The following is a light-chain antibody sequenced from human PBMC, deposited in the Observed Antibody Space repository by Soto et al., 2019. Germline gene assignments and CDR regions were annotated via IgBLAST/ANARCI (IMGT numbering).Light chain of an antibody. J-gene: IGLJ2*01. CDR2: DVS. CDR3: ASYTSSSTSVI. CDR1: SSDVGGYKY. Sequence: QSALTQPASVSGSPGQSITISCTGTSSDVGGYKYVSWYQQHPDKAPKLIIFDVSNRPSGISSRFSGSKSGNTASLTISGLQAEDEAYYYCASYTSSSTSVIFGRGTKLTVL. V-gene: IGLV2-14*03.